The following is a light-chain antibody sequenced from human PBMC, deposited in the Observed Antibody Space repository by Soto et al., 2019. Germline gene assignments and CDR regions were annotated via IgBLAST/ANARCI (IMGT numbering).Light chain of an antibody. CDR2: AAS. CDR1: QGINNY. V-gene: IGKV1-17*03. Sequence: DIPMTQSASAMSASVGDRVTITCRASQGINNYLVWFQQKPGKVPKRLIYAASSLQNGVPSRFSGSGSGTEFTLTISSLQPEDSATYYCLQHNSYPWTFGRGTKVEIK. CDR3: LQHNSYPWT. J-gene: IGKJ1*01.